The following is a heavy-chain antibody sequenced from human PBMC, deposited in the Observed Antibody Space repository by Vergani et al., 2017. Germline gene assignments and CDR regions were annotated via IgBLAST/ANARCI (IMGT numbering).Heavy chain of an antibody. J-gene: IGHJ6*03. CDR2: IDHTGQP. CDR1: GGFFTSYH. V-gene: IGHV4-34*01. D-gene: IGHD4-11*01. Sequence: QVQLQQWGGGLLKPSETLSLTCVVNGGFFTSYHWTWIRQSPGEGLEWVGDIDHTGQPDYNPSLNGRLTMSVNKSRNQFSLLLNSVAASDTAIYFCMRVNTETNGHLYYYYYMDVWGQGTAVTVS. CDR3: MRVNTETNGHLYYYYYMDV.